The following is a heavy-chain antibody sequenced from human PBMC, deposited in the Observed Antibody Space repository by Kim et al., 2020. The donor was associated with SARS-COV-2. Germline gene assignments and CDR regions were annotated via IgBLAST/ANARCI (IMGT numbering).Heavy chain of an antibody. CDR2: INHSGST. Sequence: SETLSLTCAVYGGSFSGYYWSWIRQPPGKGLEWIGEINHSGSTNYNPSLKSRVTISVDTSKNQFSLKLSSVTAADTAVYYCALGYYDSSGYYSNYYYYGMDVWGQGTTVTVSS. J-gene: IGHJ6*02. D-gene: IGHD3-22*01. CDR3: ALGYYDSSGYYSNYYYYGMDV. V-gene: IGHV4-34*01. CDR1: GGSFSGYY.